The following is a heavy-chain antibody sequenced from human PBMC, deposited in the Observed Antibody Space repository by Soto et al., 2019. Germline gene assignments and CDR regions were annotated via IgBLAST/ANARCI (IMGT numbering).Heavy chain of an antibody. D-gene: IGHD5-12*01. CDR3: AKDPQWLLTYYFDY. V-gene: IGHV3-23*01. J-gene: IGHJ4*02. CDR2: ISGSGGST. CDR1: GFTFSSYA. Sequence: PGGSLRLSCAASGFTFSSYAMSWVRQAPGKGLEWVSAISGSGGSTYYADSVKGRFTISRDNSKSTLYLQMNSLRAEDTAVYYCAKDPQWLLTYYFDYWGQGTLVTVSS.